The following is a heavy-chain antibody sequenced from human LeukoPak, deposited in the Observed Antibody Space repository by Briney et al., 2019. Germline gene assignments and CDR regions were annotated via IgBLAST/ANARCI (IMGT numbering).Heavy chain of an antibody. V-gene: IGHV4-59*08. CDR1: GASISNYF. CDR2: IYYSGST. D-gene: IGHD4-17*01. CDR3: ARLSYGDYSLLDY. J-gene: IGHJ4*02. Sequence: SETLSLTCAVSGASISNYFWSWIRQPPGKGLEWIGYIYYSGSTNYNPSLKSRVTISVDTSKNQFSLKLSSVTAADTAVYYCARLSYGDYSLLDYWGQGTLVTVSS.